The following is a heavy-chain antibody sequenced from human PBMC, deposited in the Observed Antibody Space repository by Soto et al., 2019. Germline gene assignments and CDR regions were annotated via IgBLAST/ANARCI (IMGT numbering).Heavy chain of an antibody. D-gene: IGHD6-25*01. J-gene: IGHJ3*02. V-gene: IGHV1-69*02. Sequence: SVKVSCKASGGTFSSYTISWVRQAPGQGLEWMGRIIPILGIANYAQKFQGRVTITADKSTSTAYMELRSLRSDDTAVYYCARRCRYSSGHAFDIWGQGTMVTVSS. CDR1: GGTFSSYT. CDR3: ARRCRYSSGHAFDI. CDR2: IIPILGIA.